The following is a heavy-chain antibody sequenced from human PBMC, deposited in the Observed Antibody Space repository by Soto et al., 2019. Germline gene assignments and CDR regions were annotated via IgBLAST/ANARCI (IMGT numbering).Heavy chain of an antibody. V-gene: IGHV1-18*01. CDR1: GYTFTSYG. Sequence: ASVKVSCKASGYTFTSYGISWVRQAPGQGLEWMGWISAYNGNTNYAQKLQGRVTMTTDTSTSTAYMELRSLRSDDTAVYYCARDTAHTYYDFWSGYQGSYGMDVWGQGTTVTVS. CDR2: ISAYNGNT. D-gene: IGHD3-3*01. J-gene: IGHJ6*02. CDR3: ARDTAHTYYDFWSGYQGSYGMDV.